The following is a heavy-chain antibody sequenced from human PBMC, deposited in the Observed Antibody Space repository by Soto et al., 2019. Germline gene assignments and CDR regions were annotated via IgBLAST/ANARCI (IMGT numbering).Heavy chain of an antibody. V-gene: IGHV3-30-3*01. CDR2: ISYDGSNK. CDR3: ASFRRKYYYGMDV. CDR1: GFTFSSYA. Sequence: GGSLRLSCAASGFTFSSYAMHWVRQAPGKGLERVAVISYDGSNKYYADSVKGRFTISRDNSKNTLYLQMNSLRAEDTAVYYCASFRRKYYYGMDVWGQGTTVTVSS. J-gene: IGHJ6*02.